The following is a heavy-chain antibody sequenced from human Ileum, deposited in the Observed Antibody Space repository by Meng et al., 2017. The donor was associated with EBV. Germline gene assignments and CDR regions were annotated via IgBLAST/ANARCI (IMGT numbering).Heavy chain of an antibody. D-gene: IGHD6-19*01. CDR1: GGSISSSNW. Sequence: VQPQELGPGRVKPSGPLSRTCAVSGGSISSSNWWSWVRQPPGKGLEWIGEIYHSGSTNYNPSLKSRVTISVDKSKNQFSLNLSSVTAADTAVYYCARVGQWLPIDYWGQGTLVTVSS. V-gene: IGHV4-4*02. J-gene: IGHJ4*02. CDR2: IYHSGST. CDR3: ARVGQWLPIDY.